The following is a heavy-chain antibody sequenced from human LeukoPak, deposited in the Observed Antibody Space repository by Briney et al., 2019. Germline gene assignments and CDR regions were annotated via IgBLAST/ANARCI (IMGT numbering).Heavy chain of an antibody. Sequence: SETLSLTCILSRGSISSDYWSWIRQPPGKGLEWIGYIYYIGTTNYNPSLKSRVTISLDTSKNQFSLELGSVTAADTAIYYCARYVAVGTSGFDYWGQGTLVTVSS. CDR1: RGSISSDY. CDR3: ARYVAVGTSGFDY. CDR2: IYYIGTT. D-gene: IGHD1-26*01. J-gene: IGHJ4*02. V-gene: IGHV4-59*08.